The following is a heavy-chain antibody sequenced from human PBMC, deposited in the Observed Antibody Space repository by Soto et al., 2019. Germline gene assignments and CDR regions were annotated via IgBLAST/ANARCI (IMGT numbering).Heavy chain of an antibody. J-gene: IGHJ4*02. CDR1: GGSISSYY. V-gene: IGHV4-59*01. D-gene: IGHD3-22*01. CDR3: VREQTYYDSSGYWDDY. CDR2: IYYSGST. Sequence: PSETLSLTCTASGGSISSYYWSWIRQPPGKGLEWIGYIYYSGSTNYNPSLKSRVTISVDTSKNQFSLKLSSVTAADTAVYYCVREQTYYDSSGYWDDYWGQGPLVTVSS.